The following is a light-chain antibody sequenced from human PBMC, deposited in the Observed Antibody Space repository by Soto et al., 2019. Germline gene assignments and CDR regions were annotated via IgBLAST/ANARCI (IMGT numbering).Light chain of an antibody. Sequence: EIVMTQSPATLSVSPGERATLSCRASQSISSNLAWYQQKPGQAPRLLIYGASTRATGIPARFSGSGSGTDFTLTISSLEPEDFAVYYCQHRTNWLITFGQGTRLEIK. CDR1: QSISSN. J-gene: IGKJ5*01. CDR2: GAS. V-gene: IGKV3-15*01. CDR3: QHRTNWLIT.